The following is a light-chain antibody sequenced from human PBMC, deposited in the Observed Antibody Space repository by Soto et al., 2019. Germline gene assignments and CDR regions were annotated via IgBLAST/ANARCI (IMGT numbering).Light chain of an antibody. Sequence: EIVMTQSPATLSVSPGERATLSCRASQSVNNKLAWYQQRPGQAPRLLISDASTRATGVPARFSGSGSGTEFTLAISSLQHEDFAVYYCQQYINWPQYTFGQGTKLEI. V-gene: IGKV3-15*01. CDR3: QQYINWPQYT. J-gene: IGKJ2*01. CDR2: DAS. CDR1: QSVNNK.